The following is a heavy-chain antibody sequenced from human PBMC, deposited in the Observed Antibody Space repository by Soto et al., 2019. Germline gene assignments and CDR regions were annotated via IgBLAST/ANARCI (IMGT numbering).Heavy chain of an antibody. D-gene: IGHD6-19*01. Sequence: EVQLLESGGGFVQPGGSVRLSCDASGFMFSGYAMTWVRQAPGNKLEWVSTISASGDRTSYAESVKGRFGISRDNSRHTLYLHMDSLRPEDTGAYYGASWREGAVTGEFDCWGQGSLVTVSS. CDR3: ASWREGAVTGEFDC. CDR2: ISASGDRT. J-gene: IGHJ4*02. V-gene: IGHV3-23*01. CDR1: GFMFSGYA.